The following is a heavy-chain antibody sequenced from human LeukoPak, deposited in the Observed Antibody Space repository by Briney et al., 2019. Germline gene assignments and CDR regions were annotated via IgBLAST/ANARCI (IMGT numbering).Heavy chain of an antibody. CDR1: GGSISTYY. CDR2: IYYSGST. J-gene: IGHJ4*02. Sequence: PSETLSLTCTVSGGSISTYYWSWIRQPPGKGLECIGYIYYSGSTNYNPSLKSRVTMSVDTSKNQFSLKLSSVTAADTAVYYCARDKRRGGYSYDFSKYYFDYWGQGTLVTVSS. D-gene: IGHD5-18*01. CDR3: ARDKRRGGYSYDFSKYYFDY. V-gene: IGHV4-59*12.